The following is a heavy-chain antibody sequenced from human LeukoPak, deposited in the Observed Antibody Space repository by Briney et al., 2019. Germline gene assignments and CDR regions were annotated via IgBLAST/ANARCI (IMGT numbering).Heavy chain of an antibody. CDR1: GFTFSTSA. D-gene: IGHD3-3*01. J-gene: IGHJ4*02. V-gene: IGHV3-23*01. CDR3: AKVGRADDYYFDY. CDR2: IGNSAGST. Sequence: GGSLRLSCAASGFTFSTSAMTWVRQPPGKGLEWVSGIGNSAGSTYCADSVKGRFTISRDNSKNTLYLQMNSLRDEDTAVYYCAKVGRADDYYFDYWGQGTLVTVSS.